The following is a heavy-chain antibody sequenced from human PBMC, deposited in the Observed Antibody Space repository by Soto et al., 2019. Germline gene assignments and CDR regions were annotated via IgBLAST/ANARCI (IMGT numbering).Heavy chain of an antibody. J-gene: IGHJ5*02. Sequence: SQTLSLTCAISGDSVSSNTASWNWIRQSPSRGLEWLGRTYFRSKWYNDYAVSVKSRIIINPDTSNNQFSLQLNSVTPEDTAVYFCAKGDNLGPKTGYAFDPWGQGIMVTISS. V-gene: IGHV6-1*01. D-gene: IGHD5-12*01. CDR3: AKGDNLGPKTGYAFDP. CDR2: TYFRSKWYN. CDR1: GDSVSSNTAS.